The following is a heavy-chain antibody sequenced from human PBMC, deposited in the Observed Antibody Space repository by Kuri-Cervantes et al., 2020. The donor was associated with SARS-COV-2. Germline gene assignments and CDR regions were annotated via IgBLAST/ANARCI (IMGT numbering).Heavy chain of an antibody. D-gene: IGHD2-15*01. CDR1: GFTFSSHD. CDR2: ISGSGGST. J-gene: IGHJ4*01. Sequence: GGSLRLSCAASGFTFSSHDMSWVRQAPGKGREWVSAISGSGGSTYYADSVKGRFTIPRDNSKNTLYLQMNSLKAEDTAVYYCARELGGGSVWGQEPWSPSPQ. V-gene: IGHV3-23*01. CDR3: ARELGGGSV.